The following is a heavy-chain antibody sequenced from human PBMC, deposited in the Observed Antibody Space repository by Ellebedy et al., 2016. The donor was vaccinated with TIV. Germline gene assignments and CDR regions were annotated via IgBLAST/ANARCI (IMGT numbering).Heavy chain of an antibody. D-gene: IGHD3-10*01. J-gene: IGHJ4*02. CDR2: ISGSGDST. V-gene: IGHV3-23*01. CDR1: GFTFSSYA. CDR3: AKDWGPMVRGVMTY. Sequence: GESLKISXAASGFTFSSYAMSWVRQAPGKGLEWVSAISGSGDSTYYADSVKGRFTISRDNSKNTLYLQMNSLRAEDTAVYYCAKDWGPMVRGVMTYWGQGTLVTVSS.